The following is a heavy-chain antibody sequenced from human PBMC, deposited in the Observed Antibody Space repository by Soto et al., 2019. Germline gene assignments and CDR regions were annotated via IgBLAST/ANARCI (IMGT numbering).Heavy chain of an antibody. Sequence: SETLSLTCTVSGGPVRDGSYYWAWLRQPPGKGLEWIGHIYHSGSTIYNPSLKSRVTISIDTSKSQFSLNLNSMTAADTAVYYCAGYNWNYYFDPWGQGTLVTVS. CDR1: GGPVRDGSYY. D-gene: IGHD1-7*01. CDR2: IYHSGST. CDR3: AGYNWNYYFDP. V-gene: IGHV4-61*01. J-gene: IGHJ5*02.